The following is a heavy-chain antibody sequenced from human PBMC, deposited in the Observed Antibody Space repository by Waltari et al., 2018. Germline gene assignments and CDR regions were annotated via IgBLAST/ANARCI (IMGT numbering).Heavy chain of an antibody. J-gene: IGHJ4*02. D-gene: IGHD5-18*01. CDR2: ISGSDDS. Sequence: EVQLVESGGGLVQPGGSLRLSCAASGFTFSNYAMNWVRQAPGKGLEWVSAISGSDDSYYADSVRGGFTISRDNSKNTLFLQMNSLRAEDTAVYYCASRYGWPSNDYWGQGTLVTVSS. V-gene: IGHV3-23*04. CDR3: ASRYGWPSNDY. CDR1: GFTFSNYA.